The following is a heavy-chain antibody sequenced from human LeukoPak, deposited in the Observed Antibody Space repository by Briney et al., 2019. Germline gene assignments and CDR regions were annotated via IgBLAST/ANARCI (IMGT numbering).Heavy chain of an antibody. J-gene: IGHJ4*02. CDR1: GFTFSSYA. CDR2: ISYDGSNK. D-gene: IGHD6-6*01. Sequence: GRSLRLSCAASGFTFSSYAMHWVRQAPGKGLEWVAVISYDGSNKYYADSVKGRFTISRDNSKNTLYLQMNSLRTEDTAVYYCARGAFEYSSSSYDYWGQGTLVTVSS. V-gene: IGHV3-30-3*01. CDR3: ARGAFEYSSSSYDY.